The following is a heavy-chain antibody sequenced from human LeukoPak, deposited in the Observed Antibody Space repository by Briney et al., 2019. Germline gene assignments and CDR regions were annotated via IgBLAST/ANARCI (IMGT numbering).Heavy chain of an antibody. CDR3: ALTRTAPYYFDY. D-gene: IGHD4-11*01. CDR2: ISGSGGST. J-gene: IGHJ4*02. Sequence: GGSLRLSCAASGFTFSSYAMSWVRQAPGKGLEWVSAISGSGGSTYYADSVKGRFTISRDNSKNTLYLQMNSLRAEDSAVYFCALTRTAPYYFDYWGQGTLVTVSS. V-gene: IGHV3-23*01. CDR1: GFTFSSYA.